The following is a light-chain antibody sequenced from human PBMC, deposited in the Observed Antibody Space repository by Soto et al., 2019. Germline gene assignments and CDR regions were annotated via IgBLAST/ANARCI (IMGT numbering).Light chain of an antibody. CDR3: QQYNSYSWT. V-gene: IGKV1-5*01. J-gene: IGKJ1*01. Sequence: DIQMTQSPATLSASVGDRVTITCRASQSVSGLLAWYQQKPGKAPKLLIYDASSLESGVPSRFSGSGSGTEFTLTISSLQPDDFATYYCQQYNSYSWTFGQGTKVDI. CDR2: DAS. CDR1: QSVSGL.